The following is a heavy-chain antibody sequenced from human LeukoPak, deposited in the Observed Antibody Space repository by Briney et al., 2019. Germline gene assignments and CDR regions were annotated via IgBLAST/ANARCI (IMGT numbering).Heavy chain of an antibody. D-gene: IGHD3-22*01. Sequence: SETLSLTCSVSGGSISSSYWSWVRQAPGKGLEWIGQIHYSGSTNQNPSLKSRVTISIDTSKNQFSLKLSSVTAADTAVYYCAREGMIATGREPAEIWGQGTMVTVSS. J-gene: IGHJ3*02. CDR1: GGSISSSY. CDR3: AREGMIATGREPAEI. CDR2: IHYSGST. V-gene: IGHV4-59*01.